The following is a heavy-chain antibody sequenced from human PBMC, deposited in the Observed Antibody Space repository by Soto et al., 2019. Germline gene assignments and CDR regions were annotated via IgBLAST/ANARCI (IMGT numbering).Heavy chain of an antibody. J-gene: IGHJ4*02. V-gene: IGHV3-15*01. D-gene: IGHD2-2*01. Sequence: GGSLRLSCAASGFTFSNAWMSWVRQAPGKGLEWVGRIKSKTDGGTTDYAEPVKGRFTISRDDSKNTLYLQMNSLKTEDTAVYYCTTNFKPDATYVDYWGQGTLVTVSS. CDR3: TTNFKPDATYVDY. CDR2: IKSKTDGGTT. CDR1: GFTFSNAW.